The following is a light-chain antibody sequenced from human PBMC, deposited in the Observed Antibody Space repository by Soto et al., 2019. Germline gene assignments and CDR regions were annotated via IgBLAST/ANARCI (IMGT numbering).Light chain of an antibody. CDR2: DAS. J-gene: IGKJ5*01. Sequence: DIHMTQSPSTLSVSVVDRVSITCLASQTISSWLAWYQQKPGKAPKLLIYDASSLESGVPSRFSGSGSGTEFTLTISSLQPDDFATYYCQQYNSYPITFGQGTRLEIK. CDR1: QTISSW. V-gene: IGKV1-5*01. CDR3: QQYNSYPIT.